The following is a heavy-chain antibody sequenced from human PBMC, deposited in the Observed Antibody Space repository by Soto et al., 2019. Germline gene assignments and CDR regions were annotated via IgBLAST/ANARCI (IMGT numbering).Heavy chain of an antibody. J-gene: IGHJ6*02. CDR3: ARDNGFGESDV. Sequence: RQDPGQGLEWMGWISAYNGNTNYAQKLQGRVTMTTDTSTSTAYMELRGLRSDDTAVYYCARDNGFGESDVWGQGTTVTVSS. CDR2: ISAYNGNT. V-gene: IGHV1-18*01. D-gene: IGHD3-10*01.